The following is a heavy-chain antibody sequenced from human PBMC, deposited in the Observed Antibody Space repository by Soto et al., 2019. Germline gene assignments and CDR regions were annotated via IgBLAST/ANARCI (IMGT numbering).Heavy chain of an antibody. J-gene: IGHJ6*03. CDR2: IYYSGST. D-gene: IGHD3-3*01. CDR3: ARDSTDFWSGYYPYYYYYMDV. V-gene: IGHV4-59*01. CDR1: GGSNSSYY. Sequence: SETLALTCTVSGGSNSSYYWLWIRQPPADVLEWIGYIYYSGSTNYNPSLKSRVTISVDTSKNQFSLKLSSVTAADTAVYYCARDSTDFWSGYYPYYYYYMDVWGKGTTVT.